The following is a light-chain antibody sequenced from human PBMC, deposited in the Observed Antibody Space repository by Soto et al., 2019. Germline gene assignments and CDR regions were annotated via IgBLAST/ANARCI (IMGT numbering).Light chain of an antibody. CDR3: QQYNNSSPTCR. V-gene: IGKV3-15*01. CDR2: GAS. J-gene: IGKJ1*01. Sequence: EILMTQSPATLSVSPGERATLSCRASQSVSSNLAWYQQKPGQAPRLLIYGASTRATGIPARFSGSGSGTEFTLTISSFQSEGFAVYYGQQYNNSSPTCRVGQGTKVDIK. CDR1: QSVSSN.